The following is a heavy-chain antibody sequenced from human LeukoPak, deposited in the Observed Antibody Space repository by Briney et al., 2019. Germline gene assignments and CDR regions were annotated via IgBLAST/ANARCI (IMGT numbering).Heavy chain of an antibody. D-gene: IGHD6-13*01. J-gene: IGHJ4*02. V-gene: IGHV4-34*01. CDR2: INRSGST. Sequence: PSETLSLTCAVYGGSFSGYYWSWIRQPPGKGLEWIGEINRSGSTNYNPSLKSRVTISVDTSKNQFSLKLSSVTAADTAVYYCARGQYSSSWYDYWGQGTLVTVSS. CDR1: GGSFSGYY. CDR3: ARGQYSSSWYDY.